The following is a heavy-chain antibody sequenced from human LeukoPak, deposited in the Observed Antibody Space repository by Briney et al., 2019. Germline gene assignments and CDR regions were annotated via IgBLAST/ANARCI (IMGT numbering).Heavy chain of an antibody. CDR2: ISSNGGST. CDR3: ARDPSRGGFGELLPRGPADY. V-gene: IGHV3-64*01. Sequence: PGGSLRLSCAASGFTFSSYAMHWVRQAPGKGLEYVSAISSNGGSTYYANSVKGRFTISRDNSKNTLYLQMGSLRAEDMAVYYCARDPSRGGFGELLPRGPADYWGQGTLVTVSS. D-gene: IGHD3-10*01. J-gene: IGHJ4*02. CDR1: GFTFSSYA.